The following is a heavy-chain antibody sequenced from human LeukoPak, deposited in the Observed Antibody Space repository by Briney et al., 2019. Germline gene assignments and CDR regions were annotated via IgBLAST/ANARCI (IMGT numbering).Heavy chain of an antibody. D-gene: IGHD1-1*01. CDR3: ARDHAGAWNGGFDP. CDR1: GVSISSYY. CDR2: IYYSGST. Sequence: PSETLSLTCTVSGVSISSYYWSWIRQPPGKGLEWIGYIYYSGSTNYNPSLKSRVTISVDTSKNQFSLKLSSVTAADTAVYYCARDHAGAWNGGFDPWGQGTLVTVSS. J-gene: IGHJ5*02. V-gene: IGHV4-59*01.